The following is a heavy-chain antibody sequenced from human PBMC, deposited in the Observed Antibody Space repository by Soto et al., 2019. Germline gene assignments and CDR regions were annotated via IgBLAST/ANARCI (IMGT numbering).Heavy chain of an antibody. V-gene: IGHV4-39*01. J-gene: IGHJ3*02. CDR3: ARQPKDAFDI. Sequence: SETLSLTCTVSGGSISSSSYYWGWIRQPPGKGLEWIGSIYYSGSTYYNPSLKSRVTISVDTSKNQFSLKLSSVTAADTAVYYCARQPKDAFDIWGQRTTVTVSS. CDR2: IYYSGST. CDR1: GGSISSSSYY.